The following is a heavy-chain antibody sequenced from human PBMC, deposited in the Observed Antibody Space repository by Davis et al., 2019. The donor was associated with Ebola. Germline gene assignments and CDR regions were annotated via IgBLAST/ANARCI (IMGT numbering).Heavy chain of an antibody. CDR3: ARDSVSRYFDWLLYYHFDY. D-gene: IGHD3-9*01. Sequence: AASVKVSCKASGYTFTSYAMHWVRQAPGQRLEWMGWINAGNGNTKYSQKFQGRVTITRDTSASTAYMELSSLRSEDTAVYYCARDSVSRYFDWLLYYHFDYWGQGTLVTVSS. CDR1: GYTFTSYA. V-gene: IGHV1-3*01. CDR2: INAGNGNT. J-gene: IGHJ4*02.